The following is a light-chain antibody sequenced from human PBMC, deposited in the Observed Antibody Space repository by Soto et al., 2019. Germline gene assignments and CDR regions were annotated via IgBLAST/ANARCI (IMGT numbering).Light chain of an antibody. J-gene: IGKJ1*01. Sequence: DIQMTQSPSTLSASVGDRVTITCRASQIISNWLAWYQQKPGKAPKLLIYDASNLESGVPSRFSGSGSATEFTLTISSLQPHDFATYYCQQYSTYPRTFGQGTRVEFK. V-gene: IGKV1-5*01. CDR2: DAS. CDR1: QIISNW. CDR3: QQYSTYPRT.